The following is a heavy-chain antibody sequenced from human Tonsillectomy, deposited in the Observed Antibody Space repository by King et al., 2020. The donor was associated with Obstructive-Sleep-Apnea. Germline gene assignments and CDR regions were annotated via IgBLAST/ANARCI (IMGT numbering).Heavy chain of an antibody. Sequence: VQLVESGGSLVQPGGSLRLSCAASGFTFSSYSMNWVRQAPGKGLEWVSYISSSSSTIYYADSVKGRFTISRDNAKNSLYLQMNSLRAEDTAVYYCARDVGDFWSGYSTYYFDYWGQGTLVTVSS. CDR1: GFTFSSYS. CDR3: ARDVGDFWSGYSTYYFDY. D-gene: IGHD3-3*01. CDR2: ISSSSSTI. V-gene: IGHV3-48*04. J-gene: IGHJ4*02.